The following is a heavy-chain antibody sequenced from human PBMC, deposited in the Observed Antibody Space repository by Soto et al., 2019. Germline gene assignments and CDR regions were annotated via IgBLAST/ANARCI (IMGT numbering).Heavy chain of an antibody. CDR2: IWFDGSDT. V-gene: IGHV3-33*01. CDR1: GFTFSTYG. J-gene: IGHJ3*02. D-gene: IGHD6-13*01. CDR3: ARGSADSSNWGHAVDI. Sequence: QMQLVESGGGAVQPGRSLRLSCAASGFTFSTYGMLWVRQAPGKGLEWVALIWFDGSDTFYADSVKGRFTISRDNSKNTVSLQMNSLRAGDTAVYCARGSADSSNWGHAVDIWGQGTMVTVSS.